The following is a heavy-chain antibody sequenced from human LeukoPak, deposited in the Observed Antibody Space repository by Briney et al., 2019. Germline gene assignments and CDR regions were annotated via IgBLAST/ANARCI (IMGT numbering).Heavy chain of an antibody. V-gene: IGHV3-30*18. CDR2: ISYDGSNK. Sequence: GGSLRLSCAASGFTFSSYSMNWVRQAPGKGLEWVAVISYDGSNKYYADSVKGRFTISRDNSKNTLYLQMNSLRAEDTAVYYCAKDAGFYYGSGSPPLHYYYYYMDVWGKGTTVTVSS. J-gene: IGHJ6*03. D-gene: IGHD3-10*01. CDR3: AKDAGFYYGSGSPPLHYYYYYMDV. CDR1: GFTFSSYS.